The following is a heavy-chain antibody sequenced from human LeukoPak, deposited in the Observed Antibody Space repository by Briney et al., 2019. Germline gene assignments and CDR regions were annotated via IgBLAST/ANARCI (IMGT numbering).Heavy chain of an antibody. Sequence: KPSETLSLTCTVSGGSISSYYWSWIRQPPGKGLEWIGYIYYSGSTNYNPSLKSRVTISVDTSKNQFSLKLSSVTAADTAVYYCAGSMVRGVTTFDYWGQGTLVTVSS. V-gene: IGHV4-59*01. CDR2: IYYSGST. D-gene: IGHD3-10*01. CDR1: GGSISSYY. CDR3: AGSMVRGVTTFDY. J-gene: IGHJ4*02.